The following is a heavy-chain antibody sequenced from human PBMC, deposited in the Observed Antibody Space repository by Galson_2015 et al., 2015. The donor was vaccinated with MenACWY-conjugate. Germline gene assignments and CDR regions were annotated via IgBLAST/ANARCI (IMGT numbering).Heavy chain of an antibody. D-gene: IGHD5-18*01. CDR1: GFIFNSYG. J-gene: IGHJ3*01. CDR2: IWYDGSNK. Sequence: SLRLSCAASGFIFNSYGMHWVRQAPGKGLEWVAVIWYDGSNKYYADSVKGRFTISRDISKNTLYLQMNSLRAEDTAVYYCARESRGYSYSYARDAFDVWGQGTMVTVSS. CDR3: ARESRGYSYSYARDAFDV. V-gene: IGHV3-33*01.